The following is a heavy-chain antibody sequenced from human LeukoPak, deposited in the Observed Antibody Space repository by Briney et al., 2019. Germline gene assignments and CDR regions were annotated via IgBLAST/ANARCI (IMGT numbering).Heavy chain of an antibody. Sequence: SVKVSCKASGGTFSGYAMSWVRQAPGQGLEWMGGIIPIFGTANYAQKFQGRVTITTDESTSTAYMELSSLRSEDTAVYYCASQSSCGTFFDYWGQGTLVTVSS. CDR3: ASQSSCGTFFDY. CDR2: IIPIFGTA. CDR1: GGTFSGYA. V-gene: IGHV1-69*05. D-gene: IGHD6-13*01. J-gene: IGHJ4*02.